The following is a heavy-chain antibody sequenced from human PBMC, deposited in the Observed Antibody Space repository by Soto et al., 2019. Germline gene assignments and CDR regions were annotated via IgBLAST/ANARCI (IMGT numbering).Heavy chain of an antibody. D-gene: IGHD2-15*01. CDR3: ACPPIVVVVAAPQNWFDP. V-gene: IGHV4-39*01. J-gene: IGHJ5*02. Sequence: PSETLSLTCTVSGGSISSSSYYWGWIRQPPGKGLEWIGSIYYSGSTYYNPSLKSRVTISVDTSKNQFSLKLSSVTAADTAVYYCACPPIVVVVAAPQNWFDPWGQGTLVT. CDR2: IYYSGST. CDR1: GGSISSSSYY.